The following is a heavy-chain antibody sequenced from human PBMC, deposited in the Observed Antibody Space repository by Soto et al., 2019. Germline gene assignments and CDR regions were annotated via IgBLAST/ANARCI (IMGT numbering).Heavy chain of an antibody. CDR3: AREYCSGYSCYSVDY. Sequence: QVHLVQSGAEVKTPGAAVKVSCKASGHTFPTFGITWVRQAPGQGLEWMGWSSGDSDNTKYAQEFQGRVTMTTDTATNTAYMELRSPRSDDTAVYYCAREYCSGYSCYSVDYWGQGTLVTVSS. D-gene: IGHD2-15*01. J-gene: IGHJ4*02. CDR2: SSGDSDNT. CDR1: GHTFPTFG. V-gene: IGHV1-18*01.